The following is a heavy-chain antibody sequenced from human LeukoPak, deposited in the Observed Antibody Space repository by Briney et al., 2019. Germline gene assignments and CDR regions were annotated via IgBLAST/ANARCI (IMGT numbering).Heavy chain of an antibody. D-gene: IGHD3-22*01. V-gene: IGHV1-2*02. CDR3: AGGDSSGYYALFLRY. Sequence: ASVKVSCKASGYTFTGYYMHWVRQAPGQGLEWMGWINPNSGGTNYAQKFQGRVTMTRDTSISTAYMELSRLRSDDTAVYYCAGGDSSGYYALFLRYWGQGTLGTVCS. CDR1: GYTFTGYY. CDR2: INPNSGGT. J-gene: IGHJ4*02.